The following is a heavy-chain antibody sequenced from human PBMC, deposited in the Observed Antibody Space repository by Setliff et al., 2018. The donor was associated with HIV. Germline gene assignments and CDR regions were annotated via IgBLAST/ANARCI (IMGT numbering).Heavy chain of an antibody. J-gene: IGHJ4*02. CDR1: GFTFSDYG. V-gene: IGHV3-30*02. CDR2: IRYDASNK. Sequence: GGSLRLSCAPSGFTFSDYGIHWVRQAPGKGLEWLTYIRYDASNKFYADSVKGRFTISRDNSKNTLFLQLNSLRVDDTAVYYCAKCGGVTCYSASWYFDYWGQGTLVTVSS. D-gene: IGHD2-15*01. CDR3: AKCGGVTCYSASWYFDY.